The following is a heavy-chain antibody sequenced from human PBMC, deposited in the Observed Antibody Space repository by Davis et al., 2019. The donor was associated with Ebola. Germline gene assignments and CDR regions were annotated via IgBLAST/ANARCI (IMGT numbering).Heavy chain of an antibody. J-gene: IGHJ3*02. CDR2: VTSSGGGT. CDR1: GFTFSSYA. CDR3: AKDTSNIWFDI. V-gene: IGHV3-23*01. Sequence: PGGSLRLSCAASGFTFSSYAMTWARQAPGKGLEWVSAVTSSGGGTYYADSVKGRFTISRDNSKNTLYLQMNGLRVEDTAIYYCAKDTSNIWFDIWGQGTNVTVSS. D-gene: IGHD1-26*01.